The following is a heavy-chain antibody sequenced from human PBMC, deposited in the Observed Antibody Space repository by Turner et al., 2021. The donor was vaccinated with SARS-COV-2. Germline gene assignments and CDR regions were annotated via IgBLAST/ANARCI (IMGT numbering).Heavy chain of an antibody. V-gene: IGHV4-39*01. Sequence: QLQLQESGPGLVKPSETLSLTCTVSGGSISSSSYYWGWIRQPPGKGLEWIGTIYYSGNTYYNPSLKSRVTMSVHTSKNQFSLKLSSVTAADTAVYYCARRGAGHFGSGSYGYFDYWGQGTLVTVSS. J-gene: IGHJ4*02. CDR2: IYYSGNT. CDR3: ARRGAGHFGSGSYGYFDY. CDR1: GGSISSSSYY. D-gene: IGHD3-10*01.